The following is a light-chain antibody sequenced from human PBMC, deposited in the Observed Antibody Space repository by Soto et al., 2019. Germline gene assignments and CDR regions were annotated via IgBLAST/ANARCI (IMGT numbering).Light chain of an antibody. CDR2: LEGSGSY. Sequence: QLVLTQSSSASASLGSSVKLTCTLSRGHSSYIIAWHQQQPGKAPRYLMKLEGSGSYNKGSGVPDRFSGSSSGTDRYLTISNLQSEDEADYYCETWNINTRVFGGGTKVTVL. CDR1: RGHSSYI. CDR3: ETWNINTRV. V-gene: IGLV4-60*03. J-gene: IGLJ2*01.